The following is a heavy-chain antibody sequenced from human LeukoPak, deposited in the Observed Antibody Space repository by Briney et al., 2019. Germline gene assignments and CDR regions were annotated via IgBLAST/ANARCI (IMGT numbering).Heavy chain of an antibody. V-gene: IGHV3-15*01. CDR2: IKSKTDGGTT. D-gene: IGHD3-16*02. CDR1: GFTFSNAW. CDR3: TTVSDYDYVWGSYRPEA. J-gene: IGHJ5*02. Sequence: GGSLRLSCAASGFTFSNAWMSWVRQAPGKGLEWVGRIKSKTDGGTTDYAAPVIGRFTISRDDSKNTLYLQMNSLKTEDTAVYYCTTVSDYDYVWGSYRPEAWGQGTLVTVSS.